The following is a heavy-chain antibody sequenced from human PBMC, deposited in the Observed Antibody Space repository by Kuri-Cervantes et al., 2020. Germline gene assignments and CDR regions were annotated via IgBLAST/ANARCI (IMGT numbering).Heavy chain of an antibody. CDR3: ARGFNYVWGSWDPDYFDY. CDR2: ISSSGSTI. J-gene: IGHJ4*02. V-gene: IGHV3-48*03. Sequence: GESLKISCAASGFTFSSYEMNLVRQAPGKGLEWVSYISSSGSTIYYADSVKCRLTISRDNAKNSLYLQMNSLRDEDMAVYYCARGFNYVWGSWDPDYFDYWGQGTLVTVSS. CDR1: GFTFSSYE. D-gene: IGHD3-16*01.